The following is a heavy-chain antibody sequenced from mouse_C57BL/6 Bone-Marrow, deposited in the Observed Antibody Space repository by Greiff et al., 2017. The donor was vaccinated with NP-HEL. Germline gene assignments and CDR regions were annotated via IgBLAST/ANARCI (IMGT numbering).Heavy chain of an antibody. CDR1: GYAFSSYW. V-gene: IGHV1-80*01. CDR3: ARGDYYGSFFDY. J-gene: IGHJ2*01. Sequence: QVQLQQSGAELVKPGASVKISCKASGYAFSSYWMNWVKPRPGKGPEWIGQIYPGDGDTYYNGKFTGQATLTADKSSSTAYMQLRSLSTEDSAVYVGARGDYYGSFFDYGGQGTTLTVSS. D-gene: IGHD1-1*01. CDR2: IYPGDGDT.